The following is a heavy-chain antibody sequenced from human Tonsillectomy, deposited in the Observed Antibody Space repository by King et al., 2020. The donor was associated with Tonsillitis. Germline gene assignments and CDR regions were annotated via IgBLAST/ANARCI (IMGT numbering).Heavy chain of an antibody. CDR3: ARGRGGVLGTSLYYFDY. J-gene: IGHJ4*02. Sequence: VQLVESGAELKKPGASVKVSCTASGYTFTNYALNWVRQAPGQGLEWMGWINTNTGNPTYAQGFTGRFLFSLDTSLSTAYLQISSLKAEDTAVYYCARGRGGVLGTSLYYFDYWGQGTVFTVSS. D-gene: IGHD3-16*01. CDR2: INTNTGNP. CDR1: GYTFTNYA. V-gene: IGHV7-4-1*02.